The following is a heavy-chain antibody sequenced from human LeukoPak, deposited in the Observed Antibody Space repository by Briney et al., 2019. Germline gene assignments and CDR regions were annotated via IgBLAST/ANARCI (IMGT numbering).Heavy chain of an antibody. CDR1: GYTFTGYY. D-gene: IGHD3-10*01. CDR3: ARAPPLIWFGELYLDY. V-gene: IGHV1-2*02. J-gene: IGHJ4*02. Sequence: ASVKVSCKASGYTFTGYYMHWVRQAPGQGLEWMGWINPNSGGTNYAQKFQGRVTMTRDTSISTAYMELSRLRSDDTAVYYCARAPPLIWFGELYLDYWGQGTLVTVSS. CDR2: INPNSGGT.